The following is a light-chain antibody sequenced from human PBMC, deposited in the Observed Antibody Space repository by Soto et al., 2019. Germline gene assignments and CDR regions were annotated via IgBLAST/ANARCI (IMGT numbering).Light chain of an antibody. Sequence: EIVLTQSPGTLSLSPGERATLYCRASQSVSNNYVAWYQQKPGQAPRLLIFRASNKATGISDRFSGSGSGTEFILTISRLELEDSGIYLCHQHGGSPETFGQGTKVEIK. CDR2: RAS. CDR3: HQHGGSPET. J-gene: IGKJ1*01. V-gene: IGKV3-20*01. CDR1: QSVSNNY.